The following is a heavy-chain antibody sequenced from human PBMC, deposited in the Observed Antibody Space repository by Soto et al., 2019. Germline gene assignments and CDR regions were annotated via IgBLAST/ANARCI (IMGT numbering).Heavy chain of an antibody. J-gene: IGHJ5*02. CDR2: IHNDGDT. CDR3: ARVGDIVLVSGGRWGWFDP. V-gene: IGHV3-66*01. D-gene: IGHD2-2*01. Sequence: EVQLVESGGGLVQPGGSLRLSCAASGFTVNIKYMSWVRQAPGKGLEWVSVIHNDGDTDYADSVKGRFTISRDTSKNTLYLQMNNLRVEDTALYYCARVGDIVLVSGGRWGWFDPWGQGTLVTVSS. CDR1: GFTVNIKY.